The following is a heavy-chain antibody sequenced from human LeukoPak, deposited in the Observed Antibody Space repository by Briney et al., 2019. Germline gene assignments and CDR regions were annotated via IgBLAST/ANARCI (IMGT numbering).Heavy chain of an antibody. CDR2: IYYSGST. D-gene: IGHD3-10*01. J-gene: IGHJ4*02. V-gene: IGHV4-59*01. CDR3: ARDSRAMVRGGGFDY. CDR1: GDSISNYY. Sequence: SETLSLTCTVSGDSISNYYWSWIRQPPGKGLEWIGYIYYSGSTNYNPSLKSRVTISVDTSKNQFSLKLSSVTAADTALYYCARDSRAMVRGGGFDYWGQGTLVTVSS.